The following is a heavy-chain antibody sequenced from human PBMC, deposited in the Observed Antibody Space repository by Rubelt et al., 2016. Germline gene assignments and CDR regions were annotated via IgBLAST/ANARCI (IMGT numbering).Heavy chain of an antibody. CDR3: ARHAPELGGPENGLFDI. CDR1: GASIRSSH. CDR2: IYYSGST. D-gene: IGHD1-14*01. V-gene: IGHV4-59*08. J-gene: IGHJ3*02. Sequence: QVQLQESGPGLVKPSETLSLTCTVSGASIRSSHWSWIRQSPGRGLEWIAYIYYSGSTSYNPSLKGRVTLSMDTSKNQFSLNLNSMTAADTARYYCARHAPELGGPENGLFDIWGQGTVVTVSS.